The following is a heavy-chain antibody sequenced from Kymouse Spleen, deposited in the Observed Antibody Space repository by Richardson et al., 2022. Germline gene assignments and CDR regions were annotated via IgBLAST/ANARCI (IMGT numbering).Heavy chain of an antibody. Sequence: QVQLQESGPGLVKPSETLSLTCTVSGGSISSYYWSWIRQPPGKGLEWIGYIYYSGSTNYNPSLKSRVTISVDTSKNQFSLKLSSVTAADTAVYYCARDKGGIAAAGTFDYWGQGTLVTVSS. CDR1: GGSISSYY. CDR3: ARDKGGIAAAGTFDY. D-gene: IGHD6-13*01. CDR2: IYYSGST. V-gene: IGHV4-59*01. J-gene: IGHJ4*02.